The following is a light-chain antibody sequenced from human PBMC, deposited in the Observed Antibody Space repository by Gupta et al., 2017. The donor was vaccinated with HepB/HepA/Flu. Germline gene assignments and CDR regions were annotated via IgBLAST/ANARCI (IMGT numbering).Light chain of an antibody. J-gene: IGLJ2*01. CDR3: QVGDSTTGNEV. CDR1: IIGSKS. CDR2: DDN. Sequence: SFLVTQPPSLSAAPGTTVKITCTGNIIGSKSVHWYQQKPGQAPVLVVYDDNKRHSGVPARFSGANSGNTATVTISRVEAGDEADYKCQVGDSTTGNEVFGGGTKVTVL. V-gene: IGLV3-21*03.